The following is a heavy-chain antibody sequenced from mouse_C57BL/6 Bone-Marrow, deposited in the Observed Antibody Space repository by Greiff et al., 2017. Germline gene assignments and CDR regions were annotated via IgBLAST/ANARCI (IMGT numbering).Heavy chain of an antibody. CDR2: ICGDGST. V-gene: IGHV2-3*01. D-gene: IGHD4-1*01. CDR3: AKQTGTRDYAMDY. CDR1: GFSLTSYG. J-gene: IGHJ4*01. Sequence: VKLMESGPGLVAPSQSLSITCTVSGFSLTSYGVSWVRQPPGKGLEWLGVICGDGSTNYHSAPISSLSIRTDNSKSQVFLKLNSLQTDDTATYVCAKQTGTRDYAMDYWGQGTSVTVSS.